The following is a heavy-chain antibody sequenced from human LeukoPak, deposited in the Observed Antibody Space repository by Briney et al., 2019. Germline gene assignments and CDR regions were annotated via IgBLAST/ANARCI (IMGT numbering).Heavy chain of an antibody. CDR3: ARDDRENNGGYPAPDY. Sequence: ASVRVSCKTSGYTFSNFGISWVRQAPGQGLEWMGWISGNNDNPNYGQKFQGRFTVTTDSSTSTAYMELRNLTFDDTAVYYCARDDRENNGGYPAPDYWGQGTLVTVSS. CDR1: GYTFSNFG. V-gene: IGHV1-18*01. D-gene: IGHD6-13*01. CDR2: ISGNNDNP. J-gene: IGHJ4*02.